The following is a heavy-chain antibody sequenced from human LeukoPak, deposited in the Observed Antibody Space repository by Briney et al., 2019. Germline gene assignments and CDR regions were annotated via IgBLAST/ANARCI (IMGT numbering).Heavy chain of an antibody. D-gene: IGHD3-3*01. CDR2: ISSSSGTI. V-gene: IGHV3-48*01. Sequence: GGSLRLSCAASGLTLSSYSMNWVRQAPGKGLEWVSYISSSSGTIYYADSVKGRFTISRDNAKNSLYLQMNSLRAEDTAVYYCARDEYYDFWSGQYPTLDYWGQGTLVTVSS. CDR3: ARDEYYDFWSGQYPTLDY. J-gene: IGHJ4*02. CDR1: GLTLSSYS.